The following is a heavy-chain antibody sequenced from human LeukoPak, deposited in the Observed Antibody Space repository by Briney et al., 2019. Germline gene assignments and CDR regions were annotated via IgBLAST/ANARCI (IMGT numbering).Heavy chain of an antibody. Sequence: GSLRLSCAVSGLTFSSYNMNWVRQAPGKGLEWVSYISNSGSMIYYADSVKGRFTLSRDNAKNSLYLQMNSLSDEDTAVYYCARGPISGWSADYWGQGTLVTVSS. V-gene: IGHV3-48*02. CDR3: ARGPISGWSADY. CDR1: GLTFSSYN. CDR2: ISNSGSMI. J-gene: IGHJ4*02. D-gene: IGHD6-19*01.